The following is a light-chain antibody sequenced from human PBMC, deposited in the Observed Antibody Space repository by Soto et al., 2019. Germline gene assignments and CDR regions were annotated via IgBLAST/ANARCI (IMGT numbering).Light chain of an antibody. CDR1: GSDIGRSAF. Sequence: QSALTQPASVSGSPGQSITISCTRTGSDIGRSAFVSWFQQLPGSVPKLVLYEVTGRPPGTSDRFSGSKSGNAASLTISGLQPEDEADYYCFSCTSVNTRCVFGRGTKLSVL. V-gene: IGLV2-14*01. CDR3: FSCTSVNTRCV. J-gene: IGLJ1*01. CDR2: EVT.